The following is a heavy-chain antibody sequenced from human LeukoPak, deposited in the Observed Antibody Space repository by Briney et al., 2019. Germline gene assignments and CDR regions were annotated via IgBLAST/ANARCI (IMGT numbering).Heavy chain of an antibody. CDR1: GGSISSGGYS. D-gene: IGHD1-26*01. Sequence: SQTLSLTCAVSGGSISSGGYSWSWIRQPPGKGLEWIGYIYYSGSTNYNPSLKSRVTISVDTSKNQFSLKLSSVTAADTAVYYCAREGADGTLFDYWGQGTLVTVSS. J-gene: IGHJ4*02. CDR2: IYYSGST. CDR3: AREGADGTLFDY. V-gene: IGHV4-61*08.